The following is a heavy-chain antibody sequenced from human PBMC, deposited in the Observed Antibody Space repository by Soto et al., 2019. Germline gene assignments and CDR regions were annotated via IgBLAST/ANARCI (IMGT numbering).Heavy chain of an antibody. CDR2: IYYSGST. CDR3: ARWVGGSSWNHMWVNWFDP. J-gene: IGHJ5*02. V-gene: IGHV4-39*01. CDR1: GGSISSSSYY. Sequence: SETLSLTCTVSGGSISSSSYYWGWIRQPPGKGLEWIGSIYYSGSTYYNPSLKSRVTISVDTSKNQFSLKLSSVTAADTAVYYCARWVGGSSWNHMWVNWFDPWGQGTMVTV. D-gene: IGHD6-13*01.